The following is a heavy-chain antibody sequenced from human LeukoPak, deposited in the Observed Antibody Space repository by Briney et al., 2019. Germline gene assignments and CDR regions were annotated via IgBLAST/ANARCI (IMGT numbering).Heavy chain of an antibody. Sequence: ASVKVSCKASGYTFTGYYMHWVRQAPGQGLEWMGWINPNSGGTNYAQKFQGRVTMNRDTSISTAYMELSRLRSDDTAVYYCARARGQWLIQKRYYFDYWGQGTLVTVSS. J-gene: IGHJ4*02. CDR2: INPNSGGT. CDR1: GYTFTGYY. CDR3: ARARGQWLIQKRYYFDY. D-gene: IGHD6-19*01. V-gene: IGHV1-2*02.